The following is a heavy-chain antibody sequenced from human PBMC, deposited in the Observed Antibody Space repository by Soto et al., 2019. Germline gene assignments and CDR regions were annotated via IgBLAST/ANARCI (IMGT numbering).Heavy chain of an antibody. CDR1: GGSFSGNY. J-gene: IGHJ4*02. V-gene: IGHV4-34*01. Sequence: QVQLQQWGAGLLKPSETLTLTCTVYGGSFSGNYWSWIRQPPGMGLEWIGEIRHSGSGTNYNPSLKSRVTISVDTSTNQLPLKLCSVPDADTAMYYCARGHLPGGNTFYYDYWGQGTLVSVSS. D-gene: IGHD2-15*01. CDR2: IRHSGSGT. CDR3: ARGHLPGGNTFYYDY.